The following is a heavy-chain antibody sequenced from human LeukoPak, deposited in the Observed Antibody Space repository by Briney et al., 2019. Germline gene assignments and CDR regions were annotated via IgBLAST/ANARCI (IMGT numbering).Heavy chain of an antibody. V-gene: IGHV3-30*18. CDR3: AKGPDCSSTSCYGNWFDP. Sequence: GGSLRLSCAASGLTFSSYGMHWARQAPGKGLEWVAVISYDGSNKYYVDSVKGRFTISRDNSKKTLYLQMNSLRAEDTAVYYCAKGPDCSSTSCYGNWFDPWRQGTLVTVSS. CDR1: GLTFSSYG. J-gene: IGHJ5*02. CDR2: ISYDGSNK. D-gene: IGHD2-2*01.